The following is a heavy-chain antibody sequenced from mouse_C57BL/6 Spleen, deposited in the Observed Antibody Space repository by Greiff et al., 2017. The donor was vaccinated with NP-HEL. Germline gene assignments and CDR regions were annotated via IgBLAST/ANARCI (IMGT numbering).Heavy chain of an antibody. J-gene: IGHJ3*01. V-gene: IGHV5-4*03. CDR3: ASLIYDGLTGAY. Sequence: EVMLVESGGGLVKPGGSLKLSCAASGFTFSSYAMSWVRQTPEKRLEWVATISDGGSYTYYPDNVKGRFTLSRDNAKNNLYLQMSHLKSEDTAMYYCASLIYDGLTGAYWGQGTLVTVSA. D-gene: IGHD2-3*01. CDR2: ISDGGSYT. CDR1: GFTFSSYA.